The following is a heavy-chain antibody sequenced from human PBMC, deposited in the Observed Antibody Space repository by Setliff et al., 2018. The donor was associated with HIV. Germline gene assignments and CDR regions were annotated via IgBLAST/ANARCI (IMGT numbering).Heavy chain of an antibody. CDR2: IYYSGST. V-gene: IGHV4-31*03. CDR3: ATLDPSGGNFLAY. J-gene: IGHJ4*02. Sequence: SETLSLTCTVSGGSISSGGYYWSWIRQHPGKGLEWIGYIYYSGSTYYNPSLKSRVTISEDTSKNQFSLKMRSVTAADTAVYYCATLDPSGGNFLAYWGQGTLVTVSS. CDR1: GGSISSGGYY. D-gene: IGHD2-21*02.